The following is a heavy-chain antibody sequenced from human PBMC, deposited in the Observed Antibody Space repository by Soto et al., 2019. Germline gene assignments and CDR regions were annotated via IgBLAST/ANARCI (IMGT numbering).Heavy chain of an antibody. D-gene: IGHD3-22*01. V-gene: IGHV1-45*01. Sequence: SVKVSWKGSGNNLTFVYLHCVRQAPGQALEWMGSITPFTGNTKYAQKFKDRVTFTGDTSLNTAYIELSSLRSDETAMLYCASGRYDASGYFDYWAQGTMVTVSS. CDR2: ITPFTGNT. CDR1: GNNLTFVY. J-gene: IGHJ4*02. CDR3: ASGRYDASGYFDY.